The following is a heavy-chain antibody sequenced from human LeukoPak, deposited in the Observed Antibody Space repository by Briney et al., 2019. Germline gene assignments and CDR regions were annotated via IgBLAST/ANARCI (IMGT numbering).Heavy chain of an antibody. CDR2: ISAYNGNT. D-gene: IGHD4-17*01. Sequence: GATVNVSCKASGYTFTSYGISWVRQAPGQGREWMGWISAYNGNTNYAQKLQGRVTITTDTSTSTAYLELRSLRSDDTAVYYCARGRDYGAWFDPWGQGTLVTDSS. J-gene: IGHJ5*02. CDR3: ARGRDYGAWFDP. CDR1: GYTFTSYG. V-gene: IGHV1-18*01.